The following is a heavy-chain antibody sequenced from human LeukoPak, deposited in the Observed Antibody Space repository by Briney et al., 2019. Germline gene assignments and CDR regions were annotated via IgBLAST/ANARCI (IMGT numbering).Heavy chain of an antibody. CDR1: GDSITNYY. D-gene: IGHD2-2*01. CDR3: ARYRVVPAAMDV. J-gene: IGHJ6*02. CDR2: IYGSGST. V-gene: IGHV4-4*07. Sequence: SETLSLTCTVSGDSITNYYWSWIRQSDGKGLEWIGRIYGSGSTNYNPSLKSRVTMSVDTSKNQFSLQLTSATAADTAIYYCARYRVVPAAMDVWGHGTTVTVSS.